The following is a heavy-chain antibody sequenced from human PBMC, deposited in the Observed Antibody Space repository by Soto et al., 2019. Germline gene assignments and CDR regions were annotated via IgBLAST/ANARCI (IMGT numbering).Heavy chain of an antibody. V-gene: IGHV1-69*02. Sequence: QVQLVQSGAEVKKPGSSVKVSCKASGGTFSSYTISWVRPAPGQGLEWMGRIIPILGIANYAQKFQGRVTITAVKSTSTAYMELSSLRSEDTAVYYCATSVVAEDWFDPWGQGTLVTVSS. CDR3: ATSVVAEDWFDP. J-gene: IGHJ5*02. D-gene: IGHD2-15*01. CDR1: GGTFSSYT. CDR2: IIPILGIA.